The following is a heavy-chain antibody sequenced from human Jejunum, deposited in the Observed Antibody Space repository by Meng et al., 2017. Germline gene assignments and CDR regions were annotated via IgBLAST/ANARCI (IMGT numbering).Heavy chain of an antibody. D-gene: IGHD2-15*01. V-gene: IGHV4-59*02. J-gene: IGHJ5*02. Sequence: SETLSLTCTASGASVGGDYWSWIRQPPGKGLEWIGYIYNTGSTNYNPSLKSRVTISTDTSKNQFSLELSSVAAADTAVYYCARGPPAASWGPGTLVTVSS. CDR3: ARGPPAAS. CDR2: IYNTGST. CDR1: GASVGGDY.